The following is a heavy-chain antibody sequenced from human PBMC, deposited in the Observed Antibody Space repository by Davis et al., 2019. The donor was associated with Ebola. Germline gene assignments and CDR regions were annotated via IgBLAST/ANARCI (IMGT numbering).Heavy chain of an antibody. CDR1: GFKFSGFA. V-gene: IGHV3-23*01. CDR3: ARNGPVPKWYYFDI. CDR2: IGGDGGDR. J-gene: IGHJ4*02. D-gene: IGHD2-8*01. Sequence: PGGSLRLSCVTSGFKFSGFAMSWVRQAPGKGLEWLTYIGGDGGDRNYVDSVRSRFSISRDNTGNTLYLEMSDLRAEDTAVYYCARNGPVPKWYYFDIWGQGTTVDVSS.